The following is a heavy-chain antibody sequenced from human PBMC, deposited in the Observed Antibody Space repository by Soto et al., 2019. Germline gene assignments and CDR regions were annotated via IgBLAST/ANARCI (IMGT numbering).Heavy chain of an antibody. Sequence: QVQLVQSGAEVKKPGSSVKVSCKASGGTFSSYAISWVRQAPGQGLEWMGGIIPIFGTANYAQKFQGRVTITADESTSTDYMELSSLRSEDTAVYYCARAGGGTTYYGMDVWGQGTTVTVSS. CDR2: IIPIFGTA. D-gene: IGHD1-7*01. CDR1: GGTFSSYA. CDR3: ARAGGGTTYYGMDV. J-gene: IGHJ6*02. V-gene: IGHV1-69*01.